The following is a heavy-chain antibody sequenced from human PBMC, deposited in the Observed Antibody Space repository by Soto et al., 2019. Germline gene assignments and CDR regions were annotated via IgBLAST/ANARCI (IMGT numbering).Heavy chain of an antibody. V-gene: IGHV3-48*03. CDR1: GFTFSSYE. CDR2: ISSSGSTI. J-gene: IGHJ4*02. CDR3: ARSRYYYDSSGYYVFAY. D-gene: IGHD3-22*01. Sequence: PGWSLRLSCAASGFTFSSYEMNWVRQAPGKGLEWVSYISSSGSTIYYADSVKGRFTISRDNAKNSLYLQMNSLRAEDTAVYYCARSRYYYDSSGYYVFAYRGQGTLVTVSS.